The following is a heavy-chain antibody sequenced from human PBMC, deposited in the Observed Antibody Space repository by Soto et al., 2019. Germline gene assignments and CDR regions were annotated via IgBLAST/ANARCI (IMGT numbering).Heavy chain of an antibody. Sequence: QVQLVESGGGVVRPGRSLRLSCAASGFTFSIYGMHWVRQAPGKGLEWVAVIWYDGSNKYYADSVKGRFTISRDNSKNTLYLQMNSLRAEDTAVYYCAKEALVDTAMDTTGVDAFDIWGQGTMVTVSS. CDR2: IWYDGSNK. J-gene: IGHJ3*02. V-gene: IGHV3-33*06. CDR3: AKEALVDTAMDTTGVDAFDI. D-gene: IGHD5-18*01. CDR1: GFTFSIYG.